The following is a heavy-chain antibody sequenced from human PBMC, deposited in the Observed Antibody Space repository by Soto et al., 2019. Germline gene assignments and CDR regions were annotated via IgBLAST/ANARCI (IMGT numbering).Heavy chain of an antibody. CDR2: IYYSGKT. D-gene: IGHD1-1*01. CDR3: ARVGNWNPGLDS. V-gene: IGHV4-59*01. J-gene: IGHJ4*02. CDR1: GGSLSSYY. Sequence: SETLSLTCTVSGGSLSSYYWSWIRQPPGKGLEWIGYIYYSGKTYYNPSLKSRVTISVDTSKNQFSLKLTSVTAADTAVYYCARVGNWNPGLDSWGQGALVTVSS.